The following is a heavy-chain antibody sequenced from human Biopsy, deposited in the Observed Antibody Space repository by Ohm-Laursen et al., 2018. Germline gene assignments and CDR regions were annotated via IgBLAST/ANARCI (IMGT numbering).Heavy chain of an antibody. CDR1: GFTSSSFS. CDR3: ARDSSRRAREGGMDV. J-gene: IGHJ6*02. D-gene: IGHD2-2*01. CDR2: INEVSSHI. V-gene: IGHV3-21*01. Sequence: SLRLSCAASGFTSSSFSMNWVRQAPGKGLEWISYINEVSSHIYDADSVRGRFTVARDIAKNSLYLQLNSLRVEDTAVYYCARDSSRRAREGGMDVWGQGTTVTVSS.